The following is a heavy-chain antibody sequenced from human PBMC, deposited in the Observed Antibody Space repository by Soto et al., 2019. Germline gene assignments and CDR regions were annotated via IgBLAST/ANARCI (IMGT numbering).Heavy chain of an antibody. CDR3: ARDSSIVVDGGSCQDY. V-gene: IGHV1-46*01. Sequence: ASVKVSCKASGYTFTNYHMHWVRQAPGQGFEWMGVINPSGSSTTYAQKFQGRVTMTSDTSTSTVYMELSSLRSDDTAVYYCARDSSIVVDGGSCQDYWGQGTQVTSPQ. CDR1: GYTFTNYH. J-gene: IGHJ4*02. D-gene: IGHD2-15*01. CDR2: INPSGSST.